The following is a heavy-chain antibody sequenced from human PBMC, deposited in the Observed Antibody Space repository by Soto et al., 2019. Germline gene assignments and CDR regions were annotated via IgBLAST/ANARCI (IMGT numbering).Heavy chain of an antibody. Sequence: QVQLVESGGGVVQPGRSLRLSCAASGFTFSSYGMHWVRQAPGKGLEWVAVIWYDGSNKYYADSVKGRFTISRDNSKNTLYLQMNSLRAEDTAVYYCARDTRVRGVDYYYGMDVWGQGTTVTVSS. V-gene: IGHV3-33*01. CDR3: ARDTRVRGVDYYYGMDV. J-gene: IGHJ6*02. CDR2: IWYDGSNK. CDR1: GFTFSSYG. D-gene: IGHD3-10*01.